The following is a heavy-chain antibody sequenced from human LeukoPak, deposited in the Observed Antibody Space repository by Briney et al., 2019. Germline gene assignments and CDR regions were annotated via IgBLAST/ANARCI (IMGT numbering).Heavy chain of an antibody. CDR1: GFTFSGYS. CDR3: ARWYQQWLVKGFDAFDI. V-gene: IGHV3-21*01. Sequence: GGSLRLSCAASGFTFSGYSMNWVRQAPGKGLEWVSSISSSSSYIYYADSVKGRFTISRDNAKNSLYLQMNSLRAEDTAVYYCARWYQQWLVKGFDAFDIWGQGTMVTVSS. D-gene: IGHD6-19*01. J-gene: IGHJ3*02. CDR2: ISSSSSYI.